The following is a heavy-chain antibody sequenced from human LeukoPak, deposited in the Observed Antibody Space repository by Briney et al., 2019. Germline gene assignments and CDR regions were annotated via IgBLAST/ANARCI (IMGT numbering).Heavy chain of an antibody. J-gene: IGHJ6*03. CDR3: ARDPGSSGYYYYMDV. CDR1: GGSISSYY. V-gene: IGHV4-4*07. D-gene: IGHD6-6*01. Sequence: SETLSLTCTVSGGSISSYYWSWIRQPAGKGLEWIGRIYTSGSTNYNPSLKSRVTMSVDTSKNQFSLKLSSVTAADTAVYYCARDPGSSGYYYYMDVWGKGTTVTVSS. CDR2: IYTSGST.